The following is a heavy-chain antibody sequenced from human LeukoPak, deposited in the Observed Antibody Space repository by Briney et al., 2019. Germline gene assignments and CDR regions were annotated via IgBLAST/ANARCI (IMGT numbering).Heavy chain of an antibody. Sequence: ASVKVSCKVSGYTVTELSMHWVRQAPGKGLEWMGGFDPEDGETIYAQKFQGRVTMTEDTSTDTAYMELSSLRSEDTAVYYCATGRGMQQSRRYYYDYMDVWGKGTTFTVSS. J-gene: IGHJ6*03. CDR1: GYTVTELS. CDR2: FDPEDGET. CDR3: ATGRGMQQSRRYYYDYMDV. D-gene: IGHD6-13*01. V-gene: IGHV1-24*01.